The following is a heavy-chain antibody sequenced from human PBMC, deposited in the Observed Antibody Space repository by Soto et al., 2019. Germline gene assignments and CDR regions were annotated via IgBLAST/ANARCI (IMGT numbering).Heavy chain of an antibody. CDR2: ISYDGSNK. V-gene: IGHV3-30*18. CDR1: GFTFSSYG. Sequence: GGSLRLSCAASGFTFSSYGMHWVRQAPGKGLEWVAVISYDGSNKYYADSAKGRFTISRDNSKNTLYLQMNSLRAEDTAVYYCAKDKKGLLPRGPVDYWGQGTLVTVSS. J-gene: IGHJ4*02. CDR3: AKDKKGLLPRGPVDY. D-gene: IGHD3-22*01.